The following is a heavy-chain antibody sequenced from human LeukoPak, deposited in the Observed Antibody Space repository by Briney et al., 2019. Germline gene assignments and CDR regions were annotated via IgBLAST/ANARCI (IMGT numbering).Heavy chain of an antibody. Sequence: GGSLRLSCAASGFTISSYGMSWVRQAPGKGLEWVSSVSGGTTYYADSVKGRFTISRDNSKNTVSLQMNSLRAEDTAVYYCAKETGAAAGTYYYYYMDVWGKGTTVTVSS. CDR1: GFTISSYG. CDR3: AKETGAAAGTYYYYYMDV. D-gene: IGHD6-13*01. J-gene: IGHJ6*03. V-gene: IGHV3-23*01. CDR2: VSGGTT.